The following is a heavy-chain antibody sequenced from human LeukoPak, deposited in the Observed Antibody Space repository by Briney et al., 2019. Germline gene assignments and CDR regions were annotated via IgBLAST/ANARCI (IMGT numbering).Heavy chain of an antibody. CDR1: GGSIISYY. Sequence: SETLSLTCTVSGGSIISYYWGWIRQPPGKGLEWIGSIYYSGSTYYNPSLKSRVTISVDTSKNQFSLKLSSVTAADTAVYYCAGTAMVRFAADYWGQGTLVTVSS. D-gene: IGHD5-18*01. V-gene: IGHV4-39*01. J-gene: IGHJ4*02. CDR2: IYYSGST. CDR3: AGTAMVRFAADY.